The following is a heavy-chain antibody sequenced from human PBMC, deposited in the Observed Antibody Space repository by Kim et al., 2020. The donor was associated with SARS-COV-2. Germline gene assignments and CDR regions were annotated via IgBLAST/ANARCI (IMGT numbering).Heavy chain of an antibody. D-gene: IGHD5-18*01. CDR2: INPDGSIK. J-gene: IGHJ4*02. CDR1: GFTFSSKW. Sequence: GGSLRLSCAASGFTFSSKWMVWVRQAPGKGLVWVSRINPDGSIKHYADSMKGRFTISRDNAKNTLYLQMNSLRADDTAVYYCGRERWAMGDYWGQGTLVT. CDR3: GRERWAMGDY. V-gene: IGHV3-74*01.